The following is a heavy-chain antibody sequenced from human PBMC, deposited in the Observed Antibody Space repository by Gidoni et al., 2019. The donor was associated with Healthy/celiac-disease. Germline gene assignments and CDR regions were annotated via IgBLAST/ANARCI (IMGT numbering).Heavy chain of an antibody. V-gene: IGHV3-73*02. D-gene: IGHD2-15*01. CDR1: GFTFSGSA. CDR3: TRHGGYCSGGSCYVGYYYYGMDV. J-gene: IGHJ6*02. CDR2: IRSKANSYAT. Sequence: EVQLVESGGGLVQPGGSLKLSCAASGFTFSGSAMHWVRQASGKGLEWVGRIRSKANSYATAYAASVKGRFTISRDDSKNTAYLQMNSLKTEDTAVYYCTRHGGYCSGGSCYVGYYYYGMDVWGQGTTVTVSS.